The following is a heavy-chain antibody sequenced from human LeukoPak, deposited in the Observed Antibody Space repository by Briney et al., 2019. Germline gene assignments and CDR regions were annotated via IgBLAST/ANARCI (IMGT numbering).Heavy chain of an antibody. V-gene: IGHV3-11*01. CDR1: GFTFSDFY. CDR2: ISGDGSAI. CDR3: AKVRYYYDSSGYPPYFDY. Sequence: GGSLRLSCAASGFTFSDFYMSWIRQAPGKGLEWVSYISGDGSAIYYSDSVKGRFTISRDNAKNSLYLQMNSLRAEDTAVYYCAKVRYYYDSSGYPPYFDYWGQGTLVTVSS. J-gene: IGHJ4*02. D-gene: IGHD3-22*01.